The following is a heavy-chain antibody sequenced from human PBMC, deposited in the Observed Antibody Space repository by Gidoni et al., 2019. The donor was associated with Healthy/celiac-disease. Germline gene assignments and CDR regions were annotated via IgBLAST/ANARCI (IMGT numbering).Heavy chain of an antibody. Sequence: QLQLQESGPGLVKPSETLSLTCTVSGGSISSSSYYWGWIRQPPGKGLEWIGSIYYSGSTYDNPSLKSRVTISVDTSKNQFSLKLSSVTAADTAVYYCARSSSFNNWFDPWGQGTLVTVSS. CDR1: GGSISSSSYY. J-gene: IGHJ5*02. V-gene: IGHV4-39*01. CDR3: ARSSSFNNWFDP. D-gene: IGHD6-6*01. CDR2: IYYSGST.